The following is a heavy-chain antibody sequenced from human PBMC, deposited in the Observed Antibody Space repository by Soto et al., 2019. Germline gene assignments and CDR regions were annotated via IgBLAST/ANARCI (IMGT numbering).Heavy chain of an antibody. Sequence: GGSLRLSCAASGFTFSRYAVSWVRQAPGKGLEWVSAISGSGGSTYFRDTVRGRFTISRDNSKNTLYLQMDSLRAEDTAVYYCAKDSISSDGGYYLCSFDSWGQGTLVTVSS. D-gene: IGHD3-22*01. CDR2: ISGSGGST. J-gene: IGHJ4*02. CDR1: GFTFSRYA. CDR3: AKDSISSDGGYYLCSFDS. V-gene: IGHV3-23*01.